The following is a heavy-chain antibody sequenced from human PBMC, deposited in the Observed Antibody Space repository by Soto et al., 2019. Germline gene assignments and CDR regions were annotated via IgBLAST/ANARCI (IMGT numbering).Heavy chain of an antibody. Sequence: ASVKVSCKASGYTFTGYYMHWVRQAPGQGLEWMGWINPNSGGTNYAQKFQGWVTMTRDTSISTAYMELSRLRSDDTAVYYCARDRIAVAPYYYGMDVWGQGTTVTVSS. D-gene: IGHD6-19*01. J-gene: IGHJ6*02. V-gene: IGHV1-2*04. CDR3: ARDRIAVAPYYYGMDV. CDR1: GYTFTGYY. CDR2: INPNSGGT.